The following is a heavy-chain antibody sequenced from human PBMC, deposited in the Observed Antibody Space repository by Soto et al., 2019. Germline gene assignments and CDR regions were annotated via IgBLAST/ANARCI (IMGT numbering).Heavy chain of an antibody. D-gene: IGHD4-17*01. J-gene: IGHJ5*02. CDR2: IYYSGST. CDR1: GGSISSGGYY. V-gene: IGHV4-31*03. Sequence: QVQLQESGPGLVKPSQTLSLTCTVSGGSISSGGYYWSWIRQHPGKGLEWIGYIYYSGSTYYNPHLKSRVTRSVDTSKNQFSLKLSSVTAADTAVYYCARGVGLYGDYRYNWFDPWGQGTLVTVSS. CDR3: ARGVGLYGDYRYNWFDP.